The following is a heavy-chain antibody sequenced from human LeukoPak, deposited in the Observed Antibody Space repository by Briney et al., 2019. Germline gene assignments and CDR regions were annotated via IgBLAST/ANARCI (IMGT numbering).Heavy chain of an antibody. CDR2: IYPGDSGT. Sequence: GESLKISCKGSGYSFTSYWIGWVRQMPGKGLEWMGIIYPGDSGTRYSPSFQGQVTISADKSISTAYLQWSSLKASDTAMYYCARLAYYYDSSGYYYVLGFDYWGQGTLVTVSS. D-gene: IGHD3-22*01. CDR3: ARLAYYYDSSGYYYVLGFDY. V-gene: IGHV5-51*01. CDR1: GYSFTSYW. J-gene: IGHJ4*02.